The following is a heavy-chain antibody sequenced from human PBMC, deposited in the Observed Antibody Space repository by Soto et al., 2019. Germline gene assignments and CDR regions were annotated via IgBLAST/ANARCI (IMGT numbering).Heavy chain of an antibody. J-gene: IGHJ5*02. CDR1: GGSFSDYY. V-gene: IGHV4-34*01. CDR3: ARMGWCSSTSCYPRGWWFDP. D-gene: IGHD2-2*01. CDR2: INHSGST. Sequence: PSETLSLTCGGYGGSFSDYYWSWIRQPPGKGLERIGEINHSGSTNYNPSLKSRVTISVDTSKNQFSLKLSSVTAADTAVYYCARMGWCSSTSCYPRGWWFDPWGQGTLVTVSS.